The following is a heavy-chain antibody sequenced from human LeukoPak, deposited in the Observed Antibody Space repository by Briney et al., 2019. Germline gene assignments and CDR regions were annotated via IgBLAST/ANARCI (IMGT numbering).Heavy chain of an antibody. J-gene: IGHJ3*02. CDR3: ASYGIAAAGNEAFDI. D-gene: IGHD6-13*01. CDR2: INHSGST. V-gene: IGHV4-34*01. CDR1: GGSFSGYY. Sequence: PSETLSLTCAVYGGSFSGYYWSWTRQPPGKGLEWIGEINHSGSTNYNPSLKSRVTISVDTSKNQFSLKLSSVTAADTAVYYCASYGIAAAGNEAFDIWGQGTMVTVSS.